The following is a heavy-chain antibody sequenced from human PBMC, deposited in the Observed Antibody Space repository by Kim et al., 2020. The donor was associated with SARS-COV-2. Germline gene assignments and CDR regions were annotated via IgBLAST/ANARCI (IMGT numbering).Heavy chain of an antibody. Sequence: SDYADSVKGRFAISRDDSKNTLYQLMNSLRDEETALYSCVKGLRLSDYWGQGTLVTVSS. D-gene: IGHD2-21*02. V-gene: IGHV3-23*01. CDR3: VKGLRLSDY. CDR2: S. J-gene: IGHJ4*02.